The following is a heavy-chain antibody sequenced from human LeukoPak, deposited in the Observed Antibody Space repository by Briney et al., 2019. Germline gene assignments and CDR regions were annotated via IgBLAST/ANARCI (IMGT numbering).Heavy chain of an antibody. CDR3: ARAKRYCSGGSCYRYAFDI. V-gene: IGHV4-39*07. CDR2: IYHSGST. CDR1: GGSISSSSYY. Sequence: SETLSLTCTVSGGSISSSSYYWGWIRQPPGKGLEWIGEIYHSGSTNYNPSLKSRVTISVDKSKNQFSLKLSSVTAADTAVYYCARAKRYCSGGSCYRYAFDIWGQGTMVTVSS. D-gene: IGHD2-15*01. J-gene: IGHJ3*02.